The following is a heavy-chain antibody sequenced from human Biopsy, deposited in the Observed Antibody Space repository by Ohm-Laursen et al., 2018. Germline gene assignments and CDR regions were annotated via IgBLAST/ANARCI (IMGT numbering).Heavy chain of an antibody. V-gene: IGHV6-1*01. D-gene: IGHD3-9*01. J-gene: IGHJ3*02. Sequence: SQTLSLTCAISGDSVSRNTVAWNWIRQSPSRGLERLGRTIYRPKWSNDFAVSGKNRITNDPDTSKNQFSLQLNSVTAEDTAIYYCARGRYAAFDIWGQGTKVTISS. CDR2: TIYRPKWSN. CDR1: GDSVSRNTVA. CDR3: ARGRYAAFDI.